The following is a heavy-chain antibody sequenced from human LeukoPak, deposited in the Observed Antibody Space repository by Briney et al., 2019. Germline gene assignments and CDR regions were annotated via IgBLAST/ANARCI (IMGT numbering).Heavy chain of an antibody. Sequence: SVKVSCKASGCTFSSYAISWVRQAPGQGLEWMGGIIPIFGTANYAQKFQGRVTITADESTSTAYMELSSLRSEDTAVYYCARDSSNYEYYYYYMDVWGKGTTVTVSS. CDR3: ARDSSNYEYYYYYMDV. CDR2: IIPIFGTA. V-gene: IGHV1-69*01. CDR1: GCTFSSYA. J-gene: IGHJ6*03. D-gene: IGHD4-11*01.